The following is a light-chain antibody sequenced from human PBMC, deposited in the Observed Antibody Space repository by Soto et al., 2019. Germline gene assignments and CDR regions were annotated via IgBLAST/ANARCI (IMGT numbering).Light chain of an antibody. V-gene: IGLV2-14*01. Sequence: QSALTQPASVSGSPGQSITISCTGTSSDVGGYNSVSWYRQNPGKAPKLIIFDVTDRPSGISTRFSGSKSGNTASLTISGLQAEDEAVFYCTSYTSSSTTVFGTGTKLTVL. J-gene: IGLJ1*01. CDR2: DVT. CDR1: SSDVGGYNS. CDR3: TSYTSSSTTV.